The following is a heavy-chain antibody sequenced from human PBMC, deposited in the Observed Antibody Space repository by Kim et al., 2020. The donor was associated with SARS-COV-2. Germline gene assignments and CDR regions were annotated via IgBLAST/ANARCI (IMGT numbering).Heavy chain of an antibody. Sequence: ASVKVSCKASGYTFTSYDINWVRQATGQGLEWMGWMNPNSGNTGCAQKFQGRVTMTRNTSISTAYMELSSLRSEDTAVYYCARLGWGYSSSWFGYYYYMDVWGKGTTVTVSS. CDR3: ARLGWGYSSSWFGYYYYMDV. D-gene: IGHD6-13*01. CDR1: GYTFTSYD. J-gene: IGHJ6*03. CDR2: MNPNSGNT. V-gene: IGHV1-8*01.